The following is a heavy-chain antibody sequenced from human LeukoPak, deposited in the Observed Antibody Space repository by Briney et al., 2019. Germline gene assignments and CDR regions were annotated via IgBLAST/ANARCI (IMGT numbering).Heavy chain of an antibody. CDR2: IKEDGSGT. V-gene: IGHV3-7*01. D-gene: IGHD2-2*01. Sequence: PGGSLRLSCAASGFTFGSYWMSWVRQAPGKGLEWVADIKEDGSGTYYVDSLKGRFTISRDNAKNSLYLEMNSLRAEDTAVYYCARDSALYCTSNTCHWGFDLWGQGTMVTVSS. CDR3: ARDSALYCTSNTCHWGFDL. J-gene: IGHJ3*01. CDR1: GFTFGSYW.